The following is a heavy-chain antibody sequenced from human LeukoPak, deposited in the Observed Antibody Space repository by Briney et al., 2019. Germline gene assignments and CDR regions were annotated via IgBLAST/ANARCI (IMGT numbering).Heavy chain of an antibody. D-gene: IGHD3-3*01. V-gene: IGHV4-34*01. CDR2: INHSGST. CDR1: GGSFSGYY. J-gene: IGHJ4*02. Sequence: SETLSLTCAVYGGSFSGYYWSWIRQPPGKGLEWIGEINHSGSTNYNPSLKSRVTISVDTSKNQFSLKLSSVTAADTAVYYCARGSVWRPLGYWGQGTLVTVSS. CDR3: ARGSVWRPLGY.